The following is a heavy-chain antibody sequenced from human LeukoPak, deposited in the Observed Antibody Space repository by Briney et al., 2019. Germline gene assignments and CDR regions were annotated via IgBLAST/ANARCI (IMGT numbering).Heavy chain of an antibody. D-gene: IGHD6-25*01. CDR2: IKQDGSEK. Sequence: GGSLTLSCAASAFTSSNYWMSWVRQAPGKGLEWVANIKQDGSEKKYVESVKGRFTISRDNAKNSLYLQMNSLGVDDMAVYYCARGSGWLDYWGQGTLVTVSS. V-gene: IGHV3-7*03. CDR1: AFTSSNYW. CDR3: ARGSGWLDY. J-gene: IGHJ4*02.